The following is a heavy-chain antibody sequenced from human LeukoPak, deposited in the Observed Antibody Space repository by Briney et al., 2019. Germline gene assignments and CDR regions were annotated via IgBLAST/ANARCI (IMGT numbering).Heavy chain of an antibody. V-gene: IGHV1-69*13. CDR3: ARSPTPPPYYYDSSGYYYPPYFDY. D-gene: IGHD3-22*01. J-gene: IGHJ4*02. Sequence: SVKVSCKASGGTFSSYAISWVRQAPGQGLEWMGGIIPIFGTANYAQKFQGRVTITADESTSTAYMELSSLRSEDTAVYYCARSPTPPPYYYDSSGYYYPPYFDYWGQGTLVTVSS. CDR1: GGTFSSYA. CDR2: IIPIFGTA.